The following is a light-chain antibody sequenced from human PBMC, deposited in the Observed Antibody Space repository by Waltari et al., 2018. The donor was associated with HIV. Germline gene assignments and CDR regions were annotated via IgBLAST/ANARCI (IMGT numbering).Light chain of an antibody. CDR1: SLRSYY. V-gene: IGLV3-19*01. Sequence: SSEMTQDPAVSVALGPTVRITCQGDSLRSYYARRYQQKTGRAPVLLIFGKNHRPSGIPDGFSGSTSGNTASLTITGIQAEDEAEYYCHSRDSSGDHLVFGGGTNLTVL. J-gene: IGLJ3*02. CDR3: HSRDSSGDHLV. CDR2: GKN.